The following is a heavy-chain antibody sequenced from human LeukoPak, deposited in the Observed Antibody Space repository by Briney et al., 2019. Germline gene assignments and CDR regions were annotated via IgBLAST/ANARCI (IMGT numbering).Heavy chain of an antibody. CDR3: ARAPHVLLWFGELLKTHYYGMDV. V-gene: IGHV1-8*01. CDR1: GYTFTSYD. J-gene: IGHJ6*02. Sequence: ASVKVSCKASGYTFTSYDINWVRQATGQGLEWMGWMNPNSGTTAYAQKFQGRVTMTRNTSISAAYMELSSLRSEDTAVYYCARAPHVLLWFGELLKTHYYGMDVWGQGTTVTVSS. CDR2: MNPNSGTT. D-gene: IGHD3-10*01.